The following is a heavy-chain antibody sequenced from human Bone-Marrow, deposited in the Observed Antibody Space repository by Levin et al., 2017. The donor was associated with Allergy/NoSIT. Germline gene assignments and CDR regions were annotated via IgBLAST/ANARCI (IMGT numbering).Heavy chain of an antibody. V-gene: IGHV3-74*03. Sequence: PGGSLRLSCAASDFTFNNYWMQWVRQAPGKGLVWVARINSDGITTTYADSVKGRFTISRDNARDTLYLQMNSLRAEDTAIYFCARDLGDWKPLGAFGFWGRGTLVAVSS. CDR2: INSDGITT. D-gene: IGHD3-16*01. J-gene: IGHJ3*01. CDR1: DFTFNNYW. CDR3: ARDLGDWKPLGAFGF.